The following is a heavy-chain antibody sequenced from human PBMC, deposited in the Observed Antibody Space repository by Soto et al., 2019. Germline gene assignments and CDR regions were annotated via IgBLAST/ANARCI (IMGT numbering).Heavy chain of an antibody. J-gene: IGHJ4*02. V-gene: IGHV1-69*06. CDR2: IIPIFGTA. CDR3: ATAQRNYYDSSGYYSPCFDY. Sequence: QVQLVQSGAEVKKPGSSVKVSCKASGGTFSSYAISWVRQAPGQGLEWMGGIIPIFGTANYAQKFQGRVTITADKSTSTAYMELRSLRSEDTAVSYCATAQRNYYDSSGYYSPCFDYWGQGTLVTVSS. D-gene: IGHD3-22*01. CDR1: GGTFSSYA.